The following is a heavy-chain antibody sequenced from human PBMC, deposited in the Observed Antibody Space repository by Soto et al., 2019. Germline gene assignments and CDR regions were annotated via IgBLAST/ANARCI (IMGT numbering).Heavy chain of an antibody. CDR3: ARDEEELVVQVISFWNY. CDR1: GYTFTSYA. V-gene: IGHV1-18*01. D-gene: IGHD3-22*01. CDR2: ISAYNGNT. Sequence: ASVKVSCKASGYTFTSYAICWVRQAPGQGLEGMGWISAYNGNTNYAQKLQGRVTMTTDTSTSTAYMELRSLRSDDTAVYYCARDEEELVVQVISFWNYWGQGTLVTVSS. J-gene: IGHJ4*02.